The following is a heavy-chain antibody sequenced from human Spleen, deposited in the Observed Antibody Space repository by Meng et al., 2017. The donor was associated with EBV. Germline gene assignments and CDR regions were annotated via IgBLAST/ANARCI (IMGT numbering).Heavy chain of an antibody. V-gene: IGHV1-69*17. Sequence: QVHLVQLGAEGEMPGSSGKVSCKASGGTFSNYGISWVRQTPGQGLEWMGEITPLYGIANYAEKFQGRVTITADTSTSSAYMELSSLTSDDTAVYYCVRDLWLRFGDCVWGQGTLVTVSS. CDR3: VRDLWLRFGDCV. J-gene: IGHJ4*02. D-gene: IGHD5-12*01. CDR1: GGTFSNYG. CDR2: ITPLYGIA.